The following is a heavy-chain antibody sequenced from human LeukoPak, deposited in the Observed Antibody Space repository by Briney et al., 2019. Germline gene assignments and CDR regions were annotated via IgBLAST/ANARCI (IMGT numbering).Heavy chain of an antibody. CDR2: INADGSTT. J-gene: IGHJ3*01. V-gene: IGHV3-74*01. CDR3: VVVVEPPDSDGFDV. Sequence: GGSLRLSCAASGFTFGNSWVHWVRQAPGKGLVWVSLINADGSTTTYADSVKGRFTISRDNARNTLSLQMNSLTIEDTAVYYCVVVVEPPDSDGFDVWGQGTMITFSS. D-gene: IGHD1-14*01. CDR1: GFTFGNSW.